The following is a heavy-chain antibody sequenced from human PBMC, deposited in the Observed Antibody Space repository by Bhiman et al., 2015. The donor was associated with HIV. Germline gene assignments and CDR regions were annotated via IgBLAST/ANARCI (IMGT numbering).Heavy chain of an antibody. D-gene: IGHD2-21*01. J-gene: IGHJ4*02. CDR1: GFTFSSYT. Sequence: EVQLVESGGGLVKPGGSLRLSCAASGFTFSSYTMNWVRQAPGKGLEWVSSISSSSSYIYYADSVKGRFTISRDNAKNSLYLQMNSLRADDTSVYYCVAAYYSHLDYWGQGTLVTVSS. CDR2: ISSSSSYI. V-gene: IGHV3-21*01. CDR3: VAAYYSHLDY.